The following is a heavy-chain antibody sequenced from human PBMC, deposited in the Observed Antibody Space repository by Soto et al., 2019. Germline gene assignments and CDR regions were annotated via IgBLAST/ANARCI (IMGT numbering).Heavy chain of an antibody. CDR1: GDSIKSGDHY. CDR2: IFFTGTT. CDR3: ATGGGSGSYSFDN. D-gene: IGHD3-10*01. Sequence: PSETLSLTCAVSGDSIKSGDHYWSWIRQSPGKVLEWIGYIFFTGTTNYNPSLKSRVSMSVDTSKNQFSLQLISVTAADTAVYFCATGGGSGSYSFDNWGQGTLVTVSS. V-gene: IGHV4-30-4*01. J-gene: IGHJ4*02.